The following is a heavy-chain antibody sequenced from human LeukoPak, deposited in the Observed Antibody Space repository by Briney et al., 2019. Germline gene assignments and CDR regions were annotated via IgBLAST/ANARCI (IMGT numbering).Heavy chain of an antibody. V-gene: IGHV4-59*01. CDR3: ARQGITIFGALDY. CDR2: IYYNGNT. J-gene: IGHJ4*02. D-gene: IGHD3-3*01. Sequence: SETLSLTCTVSGGSISSYFWSWIRQPPGKGPEWIGYIYYNGNTNYNPSLKSRVTISVDTSKNQFSLKLSSVTAADTAVYYCARQGITIFGALDYWGRGTLVTVSS. CDR1: GGSISSYF.